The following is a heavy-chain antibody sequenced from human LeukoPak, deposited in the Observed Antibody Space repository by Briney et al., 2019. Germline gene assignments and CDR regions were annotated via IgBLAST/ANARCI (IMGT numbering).Heavy chain of an antibody. J-gene: IGHJ4*02. CDR1: GYTFTSYG. CDR3: ARLASLVAAAAHY. D-gene: IGHD6-13*01. Sequence: ASVKVSCKASGYTFTSYGIIWGRQAPGKGLGWMGWISGYNGNTNYAQKVQGRVTMTTDTSSSTAYMEVRSLRSDDTAVYYCARLASLVAAAAHYWGQGTLVTVSS. V-gene: IGHV1-18*01. CDR2: ISGYNGNT.